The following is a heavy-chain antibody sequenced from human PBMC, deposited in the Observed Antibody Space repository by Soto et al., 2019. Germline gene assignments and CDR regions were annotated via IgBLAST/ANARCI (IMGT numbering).Heavy chain of an antibody. CDR3: SSRVQVWLPDYYGMDV. Sequence: QAQLVQSGAEVKKPGASVNVSCKASGYDYVTYAITWVRQRPGQGLEWMGWISTLNGNTNYAQKFQGRVTMTTDTSTRIVHLELRSLRSDDTAVYYCSSRVQVWLPDYYGMDVWGQGTTVTVSS. J-gene: IGHJ6*02. CDR2: ISTLNGNT. CDR1: GYDYVTYA. D-gene: IGHD5-18*01. V-gene: IGHV1-18*01.